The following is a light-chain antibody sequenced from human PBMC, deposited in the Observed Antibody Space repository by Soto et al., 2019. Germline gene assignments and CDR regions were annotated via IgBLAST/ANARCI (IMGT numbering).Light chain of an antibody. CDR3: QQYHHWPPKVT. J-gene: IGKJ3*01. V-gene: IGKV1-5*01. CDR1: QTITRR. CDR2: GAS. Sequence: DIQMTQSPSTLSASVGDRVIITCRASQTITRRVAWYQQKPGRAPKILIYGASTRATVIPARFSGSGSGTEFTLTISGLQADDFAVYYCQQYHHWPPKVTFGPGTRVDI.